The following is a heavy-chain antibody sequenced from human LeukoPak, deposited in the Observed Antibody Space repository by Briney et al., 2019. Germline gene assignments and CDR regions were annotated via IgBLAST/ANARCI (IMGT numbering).Heavy chain of an antibody. J-gene: IGHJ5*02. CDR3: AKEGGHFAFGNWFDP. CDR2: ISYDGSNK. CDR1: GFTFSSYG. D-gene: IGHD3-10*01. V-gene: IGHV3-30*18. Sequence: GGSLRLSCAASGFTFSSYGMHWVRQAPGKGLEWVAVISYDGSNKYYADSVKGRFTISRDNSKNTLYLQMNSLRAEDTAVYYCAKEGGHFAFGNWFDPWGQGTLVTVSS.